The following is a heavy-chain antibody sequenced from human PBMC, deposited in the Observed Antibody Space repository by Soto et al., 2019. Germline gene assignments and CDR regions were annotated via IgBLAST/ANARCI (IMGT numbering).Heavy chain of an antibody. Sequence: PSETLSLTCTVSAGSISTFYWSWFRQSPGKGPEWIGYVFYSGSTSYNPSLQSRVTISVDMAKNSFSLRLNSVTAADTAVYYCARADLERSPRGILPFFFDSWGQGTLVTVSS. D-gene: IGHD2-21*01. J-gene: IGHJ4*02. CDR1: AGSISTFY. CDR2: VFYSGST. V-gene: IGHV4-59*08. CDR3: ARADLERSPRGILPFFFDS.